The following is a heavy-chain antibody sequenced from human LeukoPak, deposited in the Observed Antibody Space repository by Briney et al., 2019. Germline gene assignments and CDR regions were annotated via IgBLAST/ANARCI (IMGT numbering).Heavy chain of an antibody. CDR2: IYYSGST. V-gene: IGHV4-59*01. CDR3: ARSRTVVIGAFDI. J-gene: IGHJ3*02. Sequence: SETLSLTCTVSGGSIRSDYWSWIRQPPGKGLEWIGYIYYSGSTNYNPSLKSRVTISVDTSKNQFSLKLSSVTAADTAVYYCARSRTVVIGAFDIWGQGTMVTVSS. CDR1: GGSIRSDY. D-gene: IGHD3-22*01.